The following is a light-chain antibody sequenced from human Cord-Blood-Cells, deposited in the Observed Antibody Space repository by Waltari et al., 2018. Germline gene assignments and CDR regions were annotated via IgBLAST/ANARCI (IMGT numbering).Light chain of an antibody. CDR1: RSAVGSYNL. J-gene: IGLJ1*01. CDR2: EGS. Sequence: SALTQPAAGSGSAGQSFCSSCSGTRSAVGSYNLVSWYQQHPGKAPKLTIYEGSNRPSGVSNRFSGSKSGNTASLTISGLQAEDEADYYCCSYAGSSTYVFGTGTKVTVL. V-gene: IGLV2-23*01. CDR3: CSYAGSSTYV.